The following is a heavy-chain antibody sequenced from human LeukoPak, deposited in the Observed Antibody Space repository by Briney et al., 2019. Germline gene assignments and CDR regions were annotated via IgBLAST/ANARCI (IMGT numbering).Heavy chain of an antibody. Sequence: ASVKVSCKASGYTFTSYGISWVRQAPGQGLEWMGWISAYNGKTNYAQKFQGRVTMTTDTSTSTAYMELSSLRSEDTAVYYCARGRMTMVRGVIRSYYFDYWGQGTLVTVSS. V-gene: IGHV1-18*01. CDR1: GYTFTSYG. CDR3: ARGRMTMVRGVIRSYYFDY. J-gene: IGHJ4*02. CDR2: ISAYNGKT. D-gene: IGHD3-10*01.